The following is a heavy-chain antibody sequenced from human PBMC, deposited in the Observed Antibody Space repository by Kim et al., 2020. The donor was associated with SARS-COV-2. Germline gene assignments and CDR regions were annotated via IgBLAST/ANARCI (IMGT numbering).Heavy chain of an antibody. Sequence: SETLSLTCTVSGGSISSSSYYWGWIRQPPGKGLEWIGSIYYSGSTYYNPSLKSRVTISVDTSKNQFSLKLSSVTAADTAVYYCASFYDSSGYYPGRNDNWFDPWGQGTLVTVSS. CDR1: GGSISSSSYY. J-gene: IGHJ5*02. D-gene: IGHD3-22*01. CDR2: IYYSGST. V-gene: IGHV4-39*01. CDR3: ASFYDSSGYYPGRNDNWFDP.